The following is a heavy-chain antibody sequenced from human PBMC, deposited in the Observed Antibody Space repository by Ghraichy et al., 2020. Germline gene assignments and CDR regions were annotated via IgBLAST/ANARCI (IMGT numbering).Heavy chain of an antibody. D-gene: IGHD1-26*01. CDR1: GGSISSYY. J-gene: IGHJ4*02. CDR3: ARGSVGATRFYY. Sequence: SQTLSLTCTVSGGSISSYYWSWIRQPPGKGLEWIWYIYYSGSTNYNPSLKSRVTISVDTSKNQFSLKLSSVTAADTAVYYCARGSVGATRFYYWGQGTLVTVSS. CDR2: IYYSGST. V-gene: IGHV4-59*01.